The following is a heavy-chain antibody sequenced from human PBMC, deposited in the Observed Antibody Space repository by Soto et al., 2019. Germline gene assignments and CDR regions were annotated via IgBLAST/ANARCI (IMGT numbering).Heavy chain of an antibody. Sequence: ASVKVACKVSGYTLTELSMHGVRQAPGKGLEWMGGFDPEDGETIYAQKFQGRVTMTEDTSTDTAYMELSSLRSEDTAVYYCATVNLLAVAGTFDFQHWGQGTLVTVSS. CDR3: ATVNLLAVAGTFDFQH. V-gene: IGHV1-24*01. CDR2: FDPEDGET. J-gene: IGHJ1*01. D-gene: IGHD6-19*01. CDR1: GYTLTELS.